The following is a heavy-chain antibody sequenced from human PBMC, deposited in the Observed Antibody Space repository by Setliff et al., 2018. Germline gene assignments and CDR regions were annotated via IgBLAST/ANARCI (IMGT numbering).Heavy chain of an antibody. D-gene: IGHD3-22*01. CDR3: ARINFYVSSGYYYAPDY. CDR1: GYTFNTYG. V-gene: IGHV1-18*01. Sequence: GASVKVSCKASGYTFNTYGITWVRQAPGQGLEWMGWINNYSFKTTYSQKFLGRVTVTTDTSTGTAYMELGSLTSDDTAIYYCARINFYVSSGYYYAPDYWGPGTLVTVS. CDR2: INNYSFKT. J-gene: IGHJ4*02.